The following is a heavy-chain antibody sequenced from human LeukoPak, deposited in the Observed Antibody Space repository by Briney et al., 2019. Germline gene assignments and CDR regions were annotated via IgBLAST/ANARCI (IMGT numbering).Heavy chain of an antibody. J-gene: IGHJ6*03. CDR1: GGSMTSGSHY. Sequence: SETLSLTCTVSGGSMTSGSHYWGWIRQAPGKGLEWIGTIHYTGGTYYNPSLRSRVTIYALTSKDQFSLKLNSVTATDTAVYYCARHVSQGAYYYYFVDVWGKGATVTVSS. D-gene: IGHD3-16*01. CDR3: ARHVSQGAYYYYFVDV. CDR2: IHYTGGT. V-gene: IGHV4-39*01.